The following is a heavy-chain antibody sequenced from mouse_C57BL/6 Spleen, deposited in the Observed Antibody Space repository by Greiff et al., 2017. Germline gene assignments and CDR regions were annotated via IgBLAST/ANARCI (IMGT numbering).Heavy chain of an antibody. CDR3: ARGGFYYYGSSYDWYFDV. D-gene: IGHD1-1*01. CDR2: ISYDGSN. V-gene: IGHV3-6*01. J-gene: IGHJ1*03. CDR1: GYSITSGYY. Sequence: EVQLQESGPGLVKPSQSLSLTCSVTGYSITSGYYWNWIRQFPGNKLEWMGYISYDGSNNYNPSLKNRISITRDTSKNQFFLKLNSVTTEDTATYDCARGGFYYYGSSYDWYFDVWGTGTTVTVSS.